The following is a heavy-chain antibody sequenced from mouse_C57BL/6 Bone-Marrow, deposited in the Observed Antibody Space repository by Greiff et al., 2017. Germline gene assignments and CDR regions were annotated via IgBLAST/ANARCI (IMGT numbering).Heavy chain of an antibody. D-gene: IGHD1-1*01. J-gene: IGHJ2*01. CDR2: IYPGSGNT. Sequence: QVQLKQSGAELVRPGASVKLSCKASGYTFTDYYINWVKQRPGQGLEWIARIYPGSGNTYYNEKFKGKATLTAEKSSSTAYMQLSSLTSEDSAVYFCARWGYYYGSSDFDYWGQGTTLTVSS. CDR3: ARWGYYYGSSDFDY. CDR1: GYTFTDYY. V-gene: IGHV1-76*01.